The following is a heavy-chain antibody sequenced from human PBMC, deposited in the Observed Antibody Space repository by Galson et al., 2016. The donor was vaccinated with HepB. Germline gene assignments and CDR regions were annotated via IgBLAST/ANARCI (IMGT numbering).Heavy chain of an antibody. J-gene: IGHJ6*02. V-gene: IGHV3-23*01. CDR2: ITAGSTST. Sequence: SLRLSCAASGFTFRSHAMSWVRQAPGRGLEWVSSITAGSTSTFYADSVKGRFTMSRDNSKNTVYLQMNSLRAEDTAVYYCAKDPYYGSDRGYGMDVWGQGTTVTVSS. CDR1: GFTFRSHA. D-gene: IGHD3-10*01. CDR3: AKDPYYGSDRGYGMDV.